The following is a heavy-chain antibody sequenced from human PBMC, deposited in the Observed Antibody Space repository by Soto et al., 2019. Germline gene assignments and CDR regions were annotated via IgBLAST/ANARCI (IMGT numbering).Heavy chain of an antibody. V-gene: IGHV3-21*02. CDR1: GFSFISYS. D-gene: IGHD2-21*01. Sequence: EVQLVESGGGLVKPGGSLRLSCAASGFSFISYSMNWVRQAPGKGLEWVSSINEDSSYIYYAHSLRGRFTISRDNAKDSLYLQMNSLRAEDTAVFYCVRDFGWYFRLWSTDVWGDGATVTVSS. CDR2: INEDSSYI. J-gene: IGHJ6*02. CDR3: VRDFGWYFRLWSTDV.